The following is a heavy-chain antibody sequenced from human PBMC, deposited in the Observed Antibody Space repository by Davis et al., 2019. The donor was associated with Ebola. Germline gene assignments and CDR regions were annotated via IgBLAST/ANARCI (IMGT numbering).Heavy chain of an antibody. CDR2: IWYDGSNK. J-gene: IGHJ4*02. D-gene: IGHD2-2*01. V-gene: IGHV3-33*01. CDR3: ARVVCSSTSCFYFDY. Sequence: GESLKISCAASGFTFSSYGMHWVRQAPGKGLEWVAVIWYDGSNKYYADSVKGRFTISRDNSKNTLYLQMNSLRAEDTAVYYCARVVCSSTSCFYFDYWGQGTLVTVSS. CDR1: GFTFSSYG.